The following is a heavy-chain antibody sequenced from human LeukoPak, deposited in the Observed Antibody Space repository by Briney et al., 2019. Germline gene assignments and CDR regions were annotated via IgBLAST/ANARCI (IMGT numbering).Heavy chain of an antibody. D-gene: IGHD2-15*01. CDR1: GGSISSGGYY. CDR3: ARFAGPSSGGSWAFDY. J-gene: IGHJ4*02. Sequence: SETLSLTRTVSGGSISSGGYYWRWIRQHPGKGLEWIGYIYYSGSTYYNPSLKSRVTISVDTSKNQFSLKLSSVTAADTAVYYCARFAGPSSGGSWAFDYWGQGTLVTVSS. CDR2: IYYSGST. V-gene: IGHV4-31*03.